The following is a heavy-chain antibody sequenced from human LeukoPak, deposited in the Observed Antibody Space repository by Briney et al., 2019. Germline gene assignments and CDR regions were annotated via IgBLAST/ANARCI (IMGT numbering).Heavy chain of an antibody. CDR1: GYTFTGYY. D-gene: IGHD5-18*01. J-gene: IGHJ4*02. CDR2: INPNSGAT. CDR3: ARGFDTAMVGD. Sequence: ASVKVSCKASGYTFTGYYMHWVRQAPGQGLEWMGRINPNSGATNYAQKFQGTVTMTRDTSISTAYMELSRLRSDDTALYYCARGFDTAMVGDWGKGTLVTVSS. V-gene: IGHV1-2*06.